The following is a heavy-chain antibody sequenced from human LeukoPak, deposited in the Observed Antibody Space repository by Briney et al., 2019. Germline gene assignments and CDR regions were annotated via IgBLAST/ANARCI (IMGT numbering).Heavy chain of an antibody. J-gene: IGHJ5*02. CDR2: ISAYNGNT. CDR3: ARYCSGGSCYPDDWFDP. D-gene: IGHD2-15*01. Sequence: ASVKVSCKASGYTFTSYGISWVRQAPGQGLEWMGWISAYNGNTNYAQKLQGRVTMTTDTSMSTAYMELRSLRSDDTAVYYCARYCSGGSCYPDDWFDPWGQGTLVTVSS. V-gene: IGHV1-18*04. CDR1: GYTFTSYG.